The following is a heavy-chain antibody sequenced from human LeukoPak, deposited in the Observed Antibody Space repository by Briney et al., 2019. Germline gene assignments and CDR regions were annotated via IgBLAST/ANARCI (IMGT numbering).Heavy chain of an antibody. Sequence: GGSLRLSCAASGNTFSTYGMHWVRQAPGKGLEWVAFIRFDGGNKYYADSVKGRFTISRDNSRNTLYLQMNSLRPEDTAVYYCAKDAPCTNNVCALSGWGQGTLVTVPS. J-gene: IGHJ4*02. CDR1: GNTFSTYG. V-gene: IGHV3-30*02. CDR3: AKDAPCTNNVCALSG. D-gene: IGHD2-8*01. CDR2: IRFDGGNK.